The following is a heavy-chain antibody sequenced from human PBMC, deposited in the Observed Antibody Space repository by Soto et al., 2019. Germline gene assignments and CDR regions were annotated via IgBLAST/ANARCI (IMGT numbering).Heavy chain of an antibody. Sequence: SVKVSCKASGGTFNTYTFSWVRQAPGQGLEWMGSIIPIFGTTHYAQSFQGRLSITADQSSTTTYMEPRSLTSHDTALYYCARIPRYSFPTSDPLDNWGQGTLVTVSS. D-gene: IGHD1-26*01. CDR1: GGTFNTYT. V-gene: IGHV1-69*13. J-gene: IGHJ1*01. CDR2: IIPIFGTT. CDR3: ARIPRYSFPTSDPLDN.